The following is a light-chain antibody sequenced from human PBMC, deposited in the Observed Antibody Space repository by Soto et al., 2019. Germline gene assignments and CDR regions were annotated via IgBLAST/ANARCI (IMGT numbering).Light chain of an antibody. J-gene: IGKJ4*01. V-gene: IGKV3-20*01. CDR3: QQYGSPPLT. Sequence: EIVLTQSPGTLSLSPGERATLSCRASQSLSNSYLAWYQQKPGQAPRLLISGASSRATGIPDRFSGSGSGTDFTLAISRLEPEDSAVYYCQQYGSPPLTFGGGTKVEIK. CDR1: QSLSNSY. CDR2: GAS.